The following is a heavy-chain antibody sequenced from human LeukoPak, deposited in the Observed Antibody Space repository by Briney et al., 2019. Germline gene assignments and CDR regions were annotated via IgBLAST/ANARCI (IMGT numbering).Heavy chain of an antibody. CDR3: ARGRVTFGGVIVDY. J-gene: IGHJ4*02. V-gene: IGHV4-34*01. Sequence: PSETLSLTCAVYGGSFSGYYWSWIRQPPGKGLEWIGEINHSGSTNYNPSLKSRVTISVDTSKNQFSLRLSSVTAADTAVYYCARGRVTFGGVIVDYWGQGTLVTVSS. D-gene: IGHD3-16*02. CDR2: INHSGST. CDR1: GGSFSGYY.